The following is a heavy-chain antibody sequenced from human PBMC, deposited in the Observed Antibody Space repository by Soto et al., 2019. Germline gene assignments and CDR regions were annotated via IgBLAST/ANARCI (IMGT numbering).Heavy chain of an antibody. V-gene: IGHV4-4*02. CDR2: IYPHGRT. J-gene: IGHJ1*01. Sequence: TLSLTCAFTGGSISSSNWWSRVRQPPGKGLEWIGEIYPHGRTNYNPSLKSRVTISVDKSKNQVYLKLSSVTAADTAVYYCERGGYQWEDYYDMSGYYSFQDWGQGTRVT. D-gene: IGHD3-22*01. CDR1: GGSISSSNW. CDR3: ERGGYQWEDYYDMSGYYSFQD.